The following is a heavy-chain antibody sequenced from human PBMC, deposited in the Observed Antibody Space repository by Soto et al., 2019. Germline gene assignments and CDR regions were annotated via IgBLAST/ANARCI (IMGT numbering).Heavy chain of an antibody. CDR3: ARISYRSGWEGFAY. CDR1: GFSLSIAGMG. Sequence: QVTLKESGAVLLKPTETLTLTCTVSGFSLSIAGMGVSWVRQPPGKALEWLAHIFANDEKSYNKSLKSRLTNAKDSSRGQVVITITHMDPLDTTTYYCARISYRSGWEGFAYWGQLTLGTVSS. CDR2: IFANDEK. D-gene: IGHD6-19*01. J-gene: IGHJ4*02. V-gene: IGHV2-26*01.